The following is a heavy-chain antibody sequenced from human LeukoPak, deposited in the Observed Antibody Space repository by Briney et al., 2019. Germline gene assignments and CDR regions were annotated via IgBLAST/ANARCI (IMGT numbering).Heavy chain of an antibody. J-gene: IGHJ1*01. CDR2: IKQDGSEK. CDR1: GFTFSSYW. Sequence: GGSLRLSCAASGFTFSSYWMSWVRQAPGEGLEWVANIKQDGSEKYYVDSVKGRFTISRDNAKNSLYLQMNSLRAEDTAVYYCARDPGRDSSGWSEYFQHWGQGTLVTVSS. D-gene: IGHD6-19*01. V-gene: IGHV3-7*03. CDR3: ARDPGRDSSGWSEYFQH.